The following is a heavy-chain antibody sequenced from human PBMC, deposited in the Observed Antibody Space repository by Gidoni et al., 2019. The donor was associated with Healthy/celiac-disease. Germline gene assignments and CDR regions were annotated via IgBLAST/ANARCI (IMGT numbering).Heavy chain of an antibody. CDR2: IYSGGST. D-gene: IGHD3-22*01. CDR1: GFTVSSNY. CDR3: ARDSLSYDSSGYYYYYGMDV. Sequence: EVQLVETGGGLIQPGGSLRLSCAASGFTVSSNYMSWVRQAPGKGLEWVSVIYSGGSTYYADSVKGRFTISRDNSKNTLYLQMNSLRAEDTAVYYCARDSLSYDSSGYYYYYGMDVWGQGTTVTVSS. V-gene: IGHV3-53*02. J-gene: IGHJ6*02.